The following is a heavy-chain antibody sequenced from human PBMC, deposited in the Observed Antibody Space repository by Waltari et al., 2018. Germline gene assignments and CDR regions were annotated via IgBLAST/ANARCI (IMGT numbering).Heavy chain of an antibody. CDR1: GFTFSSYS. CDR2: ISSSSSTI. D-gene: IGHD2-15*01. J-gene: IGHJ6*03. Sequence: EVQLVESGGGLVQPGGSLRLSCAASGFTFSSYSMHWVRQAPGKGPAWVSYISSSSSTIYYADSVKGRFTISRDNAKNSLYLQMNSLRAEDTAVYYCARSDYCSGGSCYSSYYYYYMDVWGKGTTVTVSS. V-gene: IGHV3-48*04. CDR3: ARSDYCSGGSCYSSYYYYYMDV.